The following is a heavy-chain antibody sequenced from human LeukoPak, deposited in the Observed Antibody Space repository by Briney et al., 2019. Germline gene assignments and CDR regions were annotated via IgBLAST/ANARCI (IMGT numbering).Heavy chain of an antibody. CDR2: INHSGST. Sequence: PSETLSLTCAVYGGSFSGYYWSWIRQPPGKGLEWSGEINHSGSTNYNPSLKSRVTISVDTSKNQFSLKLSSVTAADTAVYYCARASWYRVRNWFDPWGQGTLVTVSS. D-gene: IGHD6-13*01. J-gene: IGHJ5*02. CDR3: ARASWYRVRNWFDP. V-gene: IGHV4-34*01. CDR1: GGSFSGYY.